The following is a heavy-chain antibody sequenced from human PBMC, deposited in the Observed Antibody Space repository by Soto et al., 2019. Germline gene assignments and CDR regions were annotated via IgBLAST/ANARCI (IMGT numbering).Heavy chain of an antibody. CDR3: ARGRGWYDY. Sequence: QVQLVQSGAEVKKPGASVKVSCKASGYIFNRYVMHWVRQAPGQRPEWMGWIDAGNGKTKYSEKFQGRVPLTRDTSASTAYMELTTLRSEDTAVYSCARGRGWYDYWGQGTQVIVSS. CDR2: IDAGNGKT. D-gene: IGHD6-19*01. CDR1: GYIFNRYV. V-gene: IGHV1-3*01. J-gene: IGHJ4*02.